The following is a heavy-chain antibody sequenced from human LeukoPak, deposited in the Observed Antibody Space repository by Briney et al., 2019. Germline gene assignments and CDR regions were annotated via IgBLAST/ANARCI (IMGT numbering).Heavy chain of an antibody. CDR1: GFTFSSYS. D-gene: IGHD2-21*02. CDR2: IRYDGSNK. Sequence: GGSLRLSCAASGFTFSSYSMNWVRQAPGKGLEWVAFIRYDGSNKYNADSVKGRFTISRDNSKNTLYLQMNSLRAEDTAVYYCARELRRDKYWGQGTLVTVSS. V-gene: IGHV3-30*02. J-gene: IGHJ4*02. CDR3: ARELRRDKY.